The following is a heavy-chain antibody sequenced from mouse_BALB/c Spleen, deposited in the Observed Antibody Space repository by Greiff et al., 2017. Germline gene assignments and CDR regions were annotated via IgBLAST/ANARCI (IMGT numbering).Heavy chain of an antibody. D-gene: IGHD1-3*01. CDR3: NAQWDY. V-gene: IGHV14-4*02. Sequence: EVQLQQSGAELVRPGSSVKISCKASGYAFSSYCMNWVKQRPEQGLEWIGWINPENGDTEYAPKFQGKATMTADTSSNTAYLQLSSLTSEDTAVYDCNAQWDYWGQGTTLTVSS. CDR1: GYAFSSYC. J-gene: IGHJ2*01. CDR2: INPENGDT.